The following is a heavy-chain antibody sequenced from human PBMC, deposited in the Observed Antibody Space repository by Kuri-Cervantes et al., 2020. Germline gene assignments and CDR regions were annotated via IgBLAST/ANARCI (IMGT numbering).Heavy chain of an antibody. J-gene: IGHJ6*02. Sequence: GGSLRLSCAASGFTFSNSDMNWVRQAPGKGLEWVSGVNWNGSRTHYADSVKGRFIISRDNSKNTLYLQMNSLRAEYTAVYYCAKGGSYFNYYGMDVWGQGTTVTVSS. CDR3: AKGGSYFNYYGMDV. CDR1: GFTFSNSD. V-gene: IGHV3-19*01. D-gene: IGHD1-26*01. CDR2: VNWNGSRT.